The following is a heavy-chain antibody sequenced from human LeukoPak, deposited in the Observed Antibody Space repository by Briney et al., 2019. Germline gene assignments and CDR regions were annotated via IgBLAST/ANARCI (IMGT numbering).Heavy chain of an antibody. D-gene: IGHD3-10*01. CDR1: GGSISSGSYY. V-gene: IGHV4-61*02. Sequence: SETLPLTCTVSGGSISSGSYYWSWIRQPAGKGLEWIGRIYTSGSTNYNPSLKSRVTMSVDTSKNQFSLKLSSVTAADTAVYYCAREPFRGVIKGGLDYWGQGTLVTVSS. CDR3: AREPFRGVIKGGLDY. CDR2: IYTSGST. J-gene: IGHJ4*02.